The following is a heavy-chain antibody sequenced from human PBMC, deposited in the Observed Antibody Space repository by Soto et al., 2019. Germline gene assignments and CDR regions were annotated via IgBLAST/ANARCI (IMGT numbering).Heavy chain of an antibody. CDR1: GYTFRNYG. CDR2: VSAYNRNS. D-gene: IGHD1-26*01. CDR3: ARDRQWEPLLY. Sequence: QVQLVQSGSEVKKPGASVRVTCKASGYTFRNYGISWVREAPGQGLEWMGWVSAYNRNSKYAQKSEDRVIMTANTAPLTAYLELRGLRADDTAMYYCARDRQWEPLLYWGQGTLVTVSS. V-gene: IGHV1-18*01. J-gene: IGHJ4*02.